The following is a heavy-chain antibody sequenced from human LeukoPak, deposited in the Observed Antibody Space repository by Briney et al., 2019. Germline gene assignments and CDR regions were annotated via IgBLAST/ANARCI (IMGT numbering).Heavy chain of an antibody. CDR3: AKDLVAYGEYDHYYYGMDV. Sequence: GGSLRLSCAASGFPFDNYGMAWVRQGPGKGLEWVSGITWNGGSTAYADSVKGRFTISRDNSKNTLYLQMNSLRAEDTAVFYCAKDLVAYGEYDHYYYGMDVWGQGTTVTVSS. D-gene: IGHD4-17*01. CDR2: ITWNGGST. V-gene: IGHV3-20*04. CDR1: GFPFDNYG. J-gene: IGHJ6*02.